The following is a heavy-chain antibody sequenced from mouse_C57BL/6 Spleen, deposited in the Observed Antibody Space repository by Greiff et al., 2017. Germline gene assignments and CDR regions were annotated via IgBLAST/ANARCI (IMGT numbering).Heavy chain of an antibody. D-gene: IGHD2-5*01. CDR2: IDPSDSET. CDR1: GFTFTSYW. V-gene: IGHV1-52*01. CDR3: ARGSNSEYAIDY. J-gene: IGHJ4*01. Sequence: VQLQQPGAELVRPGSSVKLSCKASGFTFTSYWMHWVKQRPRQGLEWIGNIDPSDSETHYNQKFKDKATMTVDKSSSTAYMQLSSLTSEDSAVYYCARGSNSEYAIDYWGQGTSVTVSS.